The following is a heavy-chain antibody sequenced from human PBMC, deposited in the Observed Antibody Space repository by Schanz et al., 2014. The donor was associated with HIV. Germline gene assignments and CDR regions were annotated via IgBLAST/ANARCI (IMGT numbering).Heavy chain of an antibody. CDR2: IHSGGST. CDR3: ARGLGY. J-gene: IGHJ4*02. CDR1: GFTFSSHN. V-gene: IGHV3-66*01. Sequence: EVQLLESGGGLVQPGGSLRLSCAASGFTFSSHNINWVRQAPGKGLEWVSIIHSGGSTYYADSVKGRFTISRDSSKNTLFLQMNSLRAEDTAVYYCARGLGYWGQGTLVTVSS.